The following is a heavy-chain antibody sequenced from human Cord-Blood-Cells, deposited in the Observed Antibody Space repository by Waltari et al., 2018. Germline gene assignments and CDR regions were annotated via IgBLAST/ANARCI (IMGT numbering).Heavy chain of an antibody. D-gene: IGHD3-9*01. CDR2: ISYDGSTK. V-gene: IGHV3-30*04. J-gene: IGHJ4*02. CDR1: GFTFSSYA. Sequence: QVQLVESGGGVVQPGRSLRLSCAASGFTFSSYAMHWVRQAPGEGLEWGAVISYDGSTKYYADSVKGRFTISRDNSKNTLYLQMNSLRAEDTAVYYCARADILTGYLFDYWGQGTLVTVSS. CDR3: ARADILTGYLFDY.